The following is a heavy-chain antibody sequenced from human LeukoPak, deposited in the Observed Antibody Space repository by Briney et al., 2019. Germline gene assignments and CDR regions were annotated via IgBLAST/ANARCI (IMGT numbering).Heavy chain of an antibody. CDR2: INPSGGST. CDR3: ARTSSSTYYYYGMDV. CDR1: GGTFSSYA. J-gene: IGHJ6*04. D-gene: IGHD6-13*01. V-gene: IGHV1-46*01. Sequence: ASVKVSCKASGGTFSSYAISWVRQAPGQGLEWMGIINPSGGSTSYAQKFQGRVTMTRDTSTSTVYMELSSLRSEDTAVYYCARTSSSTYYYYGMDVWGKGTTVTVSS.